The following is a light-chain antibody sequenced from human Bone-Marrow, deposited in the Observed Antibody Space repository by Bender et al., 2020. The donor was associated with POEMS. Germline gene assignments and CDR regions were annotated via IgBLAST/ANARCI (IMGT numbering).Light chain of an antibody. J-gene: IGLJ3*02. CDR1: NIGSKS. V-gene: IGLV3-21*01. Sequence: SYVLTQPPSVSLAPGNTARITCGGDNIGSKSVHWYQQKPGQAPLLVIYNDADRPSGIPDRFSGSKSGTSASLAIRGLQSDDEGDYYCSAWDDGLNAHWVFGGGTKLTVL. CDR2: NDA. CDR3: SAWDDGLNAHWV.